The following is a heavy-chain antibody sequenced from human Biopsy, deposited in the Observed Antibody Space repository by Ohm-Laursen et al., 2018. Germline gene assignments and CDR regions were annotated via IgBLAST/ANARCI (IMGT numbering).Heavy chain of an antibody. D-gene: IGHD5-12*01. CDR3: ARGSGYFKLDV. V-gene: IGHV4-34*01. CDR1: GESSSGYF. J-gene: IGHJ6*02. Sequence: SETLPLTCAVNGESSSGYFWNWIRQPPGKGLEWIGEINQSGSTKYNPSLKGRATLSADSSNSQFSLRLTSVTAADTAIYYCARGSGYFKLDVWGQGTTVTVSS. CDR2: INQSGST.